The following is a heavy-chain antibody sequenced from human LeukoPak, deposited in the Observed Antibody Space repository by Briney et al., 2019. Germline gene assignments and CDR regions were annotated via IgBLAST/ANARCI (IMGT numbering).Heavy chain of an antibody. Sequence: GGSLRLSCAASGFTFNNYAMNWVRQAPGKGLEWVSAISGSGGSTYYADSVKGRFTISRDNSKNTLYLQMNSLRAEDTAVYYCAKVSSGYYRNYFDFWGQGTLVTVSS. CDR3: AKVSSGYYRNYFDF. CDR1: GFTFNNYA. J-gene: IGHJ4*02. V-gene: IGHV3-23*01. CDR2: ISGSGGST. D-gene: IGHD3-22*01.